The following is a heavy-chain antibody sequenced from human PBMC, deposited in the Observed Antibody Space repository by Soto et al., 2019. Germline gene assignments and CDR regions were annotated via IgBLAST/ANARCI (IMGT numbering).Heavy chain of an antibody. Sequence: DVQLLESGGGLVQPGGSLRLSCAASGFTFSSYAMTWVRQAPGKGLEWVSSISGGGGSTYYADSVKGRFTISRDNSKNTLYLQMNSLRAEDTAVYYCAKDGYSYGNVDYWGQGTLVTVSS. V-gene: IGHV3-23*01. CDR2: ISGGGGST. CDR3: AKDGYSYGNVDY. CDR1: GFTFSSYA. J-gene: IGHJ4*02. D-gene: IGHD5-18*01.